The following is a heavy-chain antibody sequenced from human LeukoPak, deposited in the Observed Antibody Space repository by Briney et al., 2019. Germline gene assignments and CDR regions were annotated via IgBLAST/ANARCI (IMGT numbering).Heavy chain of an antibody. CDR3: AGSELLWFGELLDLDY. CDR1: GGSISSYY. D-gene: IGHD3-10*01. J-gene: IGHJ4*02. V-gene: IGHV4-59*04. CDR2: IYYSGST. Sequence: SETLSLTCTVSGGSISSYYWSWIRQPPGKGLEWIGSIYYSGSTYYNPSLKSRVTISVDTSKNQFSLKRSSVTAADTAVYYCAGSELLWFGELLDLDYWGQGTLVTVSS.